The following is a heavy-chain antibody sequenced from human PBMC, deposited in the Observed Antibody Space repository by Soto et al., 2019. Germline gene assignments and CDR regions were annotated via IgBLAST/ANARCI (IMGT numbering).Heavy chain of an antibody. D-gene: IGHD3-10*01. J-gene: IGHJ4*02. V-gene: IGHV3-7*05. CDR1: GFTFSGYG. CDR2: IKQDGSEK. CDR3: AREGWSGSGNAY. Sequence: GGSLRLSCAASGFTFSGYGMSWVRQAPGKGLEWVANIKQDGSEKYYVACVKGRFTISRDNAKNSLYLQMNSLRAEDTAVYYCAREGWSGSGNAYWGQGTLVTVSS.